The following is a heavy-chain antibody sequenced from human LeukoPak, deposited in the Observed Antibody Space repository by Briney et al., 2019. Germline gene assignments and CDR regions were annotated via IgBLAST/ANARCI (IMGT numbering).Heavy chain of an antibody. V-gene: IGHV4-34*01. Sequence: SETLCLTCAVYGGSFSGCYWSWIRQPPGKGLEWIGEINRSGSTNYNPSLKSRVTISVDTSKNQFSLKLSSVTAADTAVYYCAKPSSSWYFFFDYWGQGTLVTVSS. D-gene: IGHD6-13*01. CDR2: INRSGST. CDR3: AKPSSSWYFFFDY. CDR1: GGSFSGCY. J-gene: IGHJ4*02.